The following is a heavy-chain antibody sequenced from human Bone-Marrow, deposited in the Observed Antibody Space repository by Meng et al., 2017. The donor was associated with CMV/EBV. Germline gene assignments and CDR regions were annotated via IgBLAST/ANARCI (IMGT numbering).Heavy chain of an antibody. CDR1: GFSFSAYA. CDR2: VSYDGYTK. CDR3: ARDIGGWEPLVSY. Sequence: GGSLRLSCAASGFSFSAYAFHWVRQAPGKGLERLAVVSYDGYTKYYADSVKGRFTISRDNSKNTLYLQMNSLRAEDTAVYYCARDIGGWEPLVSYWGQGTLVTVSS. D-gene: IGHD1-26*01. J-gene: IGHJ4*02. V-gene: IGHV3-30-3*01.